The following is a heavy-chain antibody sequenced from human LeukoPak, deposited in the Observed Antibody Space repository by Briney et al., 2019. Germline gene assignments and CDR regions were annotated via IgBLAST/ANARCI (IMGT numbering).Heavy chain of an antibody. Sequence: ASVKVSCKASGGTFSSYAISWVRQAPGQGLEWMGGIIPIFGTANYAQKFQGRVTITADESTSTAYMELSSLRSEDTAVYYCARGCSSTSCPLYYYYGMDVWGQGTTDTVSS. CDR2: IIPIFGTA. V-gene: IGHV1-69*13. CDR3: ARGCSSTSCPLYYYYGMDV. CDR1: GGTFSSYA. D-gene: IGHD2-2*01. J-gene: IGHJ6*02.